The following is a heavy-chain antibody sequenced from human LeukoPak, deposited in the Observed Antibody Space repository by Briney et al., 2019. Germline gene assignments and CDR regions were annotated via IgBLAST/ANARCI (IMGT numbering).Heavy chain of an antibody. V-gene: IGHV3-7*01. CDR3: PTFPGVVPVGWLF. CDR2: IKKDGSEK. D-gene: IGHD2-2*01. Sequence: GGSLRLSCVASGFTSSAFWMSWVRRPPGKGLEWVANIKKDGSEKEYVDSVKGRFSIFRDNAKNSVFLQMNSLRAEDTAVYYWPTFPGVVPVGWLFGGKGTRVIVS. J-gene: IGHJ6*03. CDR1: GFTSSAFW.